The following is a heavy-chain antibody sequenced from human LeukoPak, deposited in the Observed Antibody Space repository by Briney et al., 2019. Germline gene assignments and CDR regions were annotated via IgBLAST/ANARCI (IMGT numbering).Heavy chain of an antibody. D-gene: IGHD3-10*01. V-gene: IGHV3-15*01. Sequence: RSLRLSCAASRFTLSGAWMSWVRQAPGKGLDWVGRIKSKPDVATADYSAPVKDRFTVSRDDSKDMVYLKINSLKTEDTAVYYCATDVPVSGSGEFDYWGQGTLVTVSS. CDR3: ATDVPVSGSGEFDY. CDR1: RFTLSGAW. J-gene: IGHJ4*02. CDR2: IKSKPDVATA.